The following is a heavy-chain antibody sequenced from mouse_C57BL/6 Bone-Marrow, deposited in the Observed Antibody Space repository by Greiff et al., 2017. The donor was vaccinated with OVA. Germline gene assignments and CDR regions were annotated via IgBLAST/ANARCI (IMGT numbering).Heavy chain of an antibody. CDR2: INPGSGGT. D-gene: IGHD1-1*01. V-gene: IGHV1-54*01. Sequence: VQLQESGAELVRPGPSVKVSCKASGYAFTNYLIEWVKQRPGQGLEWIGVINPGSGGTNYNEKFKGKATLTADKSSSTAYMQLSSLTSEDSAVYFCAQLRNWYFDVWGTGTTVTVSS. CDR1: GYAFTNYL. J-gene: IGHJ1*03. CDR3: AQLRNWYFDV.